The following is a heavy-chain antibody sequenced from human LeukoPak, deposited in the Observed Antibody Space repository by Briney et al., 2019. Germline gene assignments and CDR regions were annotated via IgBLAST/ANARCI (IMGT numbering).Heavy chain of an antibody. CDR3: ARDPVSIAVADYYYYYMDV. J-gene: IGHJ6*03. CDR1: GYTFTSYY. D-gene: IGHD6-19*01. Sequence: ASVKVSCKASGYTFTSYYMHWVRQAPGQGLEWMGIINPSGGSTSYAQKFQGRVTMTRDMSTSTVYMELSSLRSEDTAVYYCARDPVSIAVADYYYYYMDVWGKGTTVTVSS. CDR2: INPSGGST. V-gene: IGHV1-46*01.